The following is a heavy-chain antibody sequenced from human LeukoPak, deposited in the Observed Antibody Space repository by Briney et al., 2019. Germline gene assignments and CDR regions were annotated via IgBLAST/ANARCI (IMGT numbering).Heavy chain of an antibody. CDR3: ARDPRNHYSSGPHTYFDY. Sequence: PGGSLRLSCAASGFTFSSYAMHWVRQAPGKGLEWVAVISYDGSNKYYADSVKGRFTISRDNSKNTLYLQMNSLRAEDTAVYYCARDPRNHYSSGPHTYFDYWGQGTLVTVSS. V-gene: IGHV3-30-3*01. CDR2: ISYDGSNK. CDR1: GFTFSSYA. D-gene: IGHD6-19*01. J-gene: IGHJ4*02.